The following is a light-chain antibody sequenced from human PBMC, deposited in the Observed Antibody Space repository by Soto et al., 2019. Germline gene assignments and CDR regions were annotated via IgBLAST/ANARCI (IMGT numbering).Light chain of an antibody. Sequence: EVVVTQSPATLSVSPGERATLSCRASESVSSNLAWYQQRPGQAPRLVIYGASTRATGIPARFSGGGSGTEFTLTISSLQSEDFAVYYCQQYNSWPPITFGQGTRLEI. J-gene: IGKJ5*01. V-gene: IGKV3-15*01. CDR2: GAS. CDR1: ESVSSN. CDR3: QQYNSWPPIT.